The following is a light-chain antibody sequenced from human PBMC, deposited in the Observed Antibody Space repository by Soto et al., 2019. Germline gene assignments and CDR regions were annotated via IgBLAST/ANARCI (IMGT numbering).Light chain of an antibody. Sequence: QSVLTQPASVSGSPGQSITISCTGTSSDVGGYNYVSWYQLHPGKAPKLILYEVTNRPSGVSDRFSGSKSGNTASLTISGLQAEEEADYYCNSLRVSYLYVFGTGTKVTVL. CDR1: SSDVGGYNY. J-gene: IGLJ1*01. V-gene: IGLV2-14*01. CDR3: NSLRVSYLYV. CDR2: EVT.